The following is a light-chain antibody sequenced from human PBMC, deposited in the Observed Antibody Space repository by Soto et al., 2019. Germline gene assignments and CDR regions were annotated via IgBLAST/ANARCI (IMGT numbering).Light chain of an antibody. CDR3: SSYTSSSTPNYV. CDR2: DVS. Sequence: QSVLTQPASVSGSPGQSITISCTGTSSDVGGYNYVSWYQQHPGKAPKLMIYDVSNRPSGVSNRFSGSKSGNTASLTISGLQAEDEADYYCSSYTSSSTPNYVLGTGTKVTVL. CDR1: SSDVGGYNY. J-gene: IGLJ1*01. V-gene: IGLV2-14*01.